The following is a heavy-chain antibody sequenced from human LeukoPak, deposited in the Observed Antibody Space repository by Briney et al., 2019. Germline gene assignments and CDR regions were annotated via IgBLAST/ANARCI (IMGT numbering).Heavy chain of an antibody. CDR1: GGSISRGTYY. CDR2: IYTSGST. Sequence: SETLSLTCNVSGGSISRGTYYWTWIRQPAGKGLEWIGRIYTSGSTNYNPSLKSRVTMSVDTSKNQFSLNLSSVTAADTAVYYCARGDRTTSPTDYWGQGILVTVST. D-gene: IGHD2-2*01. J-gene: IGHJ4*02. CDR3: ARGDRTTSPTDY. V-gene: IGHV4-61*02.